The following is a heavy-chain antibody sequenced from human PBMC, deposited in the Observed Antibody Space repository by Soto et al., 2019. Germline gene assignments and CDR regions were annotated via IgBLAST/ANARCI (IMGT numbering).Heavy chain of an antibody. V-gene: IGHV4-39*01. CDR2: IYYSGSI. CDR1: GGSISSSSYY. CDR3: ARQSSGWYNWFDP. D-gene: IGHD6-19*01. Sequence: QLQLQESGPGLVKPSETLSLTCSVSGGSISSSSYYWGWIRQPPGKGLEWIGSIYYSGSIYYNPSLKSRVTISVDTSKNQFSLKLSSVTAAETADCARQSSGWYNWFDPWGQGTLVTVSS. J-gene: IGHJ5*02.